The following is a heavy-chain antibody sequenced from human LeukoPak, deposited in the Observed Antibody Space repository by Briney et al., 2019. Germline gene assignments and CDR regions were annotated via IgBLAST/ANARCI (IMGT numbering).Heavy chain of an antibody. Sequence: PSGTLSLTCGVSGGFIINGKWWSWVRQPPGKGLEWIGEISHSGSPNYNPSLKGRLTISVDTAKNQFSLKLSSVTAADTAVYYCARDPGSSSYMDVWGKGTTVTVSS. CDR2: ISHSGSP. CDR1: GGFIINGKW. J-gene: IGHJ6*03. D-gene: IGHD6-13*01. V-gene: IGHV4-4*02. CDR3: ARDPGSSSYMDV.